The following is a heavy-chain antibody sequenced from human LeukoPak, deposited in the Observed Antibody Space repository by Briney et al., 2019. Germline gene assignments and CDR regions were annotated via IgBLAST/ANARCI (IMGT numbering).Heavy chain of an antibody. CDR2: IYYSGST. CDR3: ARVAYCGGDCYLNWFDP. D-gene: IGHD2-21*02. V-gene: IGHV4-31*03. CDR1: GGSISSGGYY. J-gene: IGHJ5*02. Sequence: PSETLSLTCTVSGGSISSGGYYWSWIRQHPGKGLEWIGYIYYSGSTYCNPSLKSRVTISVDTSKNQFSLKLSSVTAADTAVYYCARVAYCGGDCYLNWFDPWGQGTLVTVSS.